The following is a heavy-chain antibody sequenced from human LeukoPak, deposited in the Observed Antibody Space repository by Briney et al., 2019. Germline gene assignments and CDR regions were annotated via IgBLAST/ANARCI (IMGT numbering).Heavy chain of an antibody. CDR1: GFTFGDFG. CDR2: INWSGGST. D-gene: IGHD6-19*01. J-gene: IGHJ4*02. Sequence: PGGSLRLSCAASGFTFGDFGMSWVRHAPGEGLEWVSGINWSGGSTGYADSVKGRFTISRDNAKNSLHLQMNSLRAEDTALYHCARTLGITVAGSPDYWGQGILVTVSS. CDR3: ARTLGITVAGSPDY. V-gene: IGHV3-20*01.